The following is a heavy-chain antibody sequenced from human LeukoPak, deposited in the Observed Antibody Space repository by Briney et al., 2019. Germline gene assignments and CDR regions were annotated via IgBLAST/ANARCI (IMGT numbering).Heavy chain of an antibody. D-gene: IGHD3-3*01. Sequence: PSETLSLTCAVSGYSISSGYYWGWIRQPPGKGLEGIGSIYHSGSTYYNPSLNSRATISVDTSKNQFSLKLSSVTAADTLVYYCTTQARNYDFWSGYFNRIGYYFDYWGQGTLVTVSS. V-gene: IGHV4-38-2*01. CDR2: IYHSGST. CDR3: TTQARNYDFWSGYFNRIGYYFDY. J-gene: IGHJ4*02. CDR1: GYSISSGYY.